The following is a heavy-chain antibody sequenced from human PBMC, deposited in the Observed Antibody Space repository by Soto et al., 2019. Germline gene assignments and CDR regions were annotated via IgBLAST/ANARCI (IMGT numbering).Heavy chain of an antibody. CDR3: ARLIGNSWLDS. D-gene: IGHD2-8*01. Sequence: NPSATLSLTCAVSGYSISSSNWWGWIRQPPGKGLEWLGRTYHRSKWFNDYAVSVKGRISINPDTSNNQFSLQLNSVTPDDTAVYYCARLIGNSWLDSWGQGTLVTVSS. J-gene: IGHJ5*01. V-gene: IGHV6-1*01. CDR1: GYSISSSNW. CDR2: TYHRSKWFN.